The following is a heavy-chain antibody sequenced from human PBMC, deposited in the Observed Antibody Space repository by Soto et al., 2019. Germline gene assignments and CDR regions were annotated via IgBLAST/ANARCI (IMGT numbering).Heavy chain of an antibody. D-gene: IGHD6-13*01. CDR2: IYYSGST. V-gene: IGHV4-39*01. J-gene: IGHJ4*02. Sequence: QLQLQESGPGLVKSSETLSLTCTVSGGSISRSSYNWGWIRQPPGKGLEWIGSIYYSGSTYYNPSLKSRVTISVDTAKNQFSLKLSSVTAADTSAYYCARQGYSSSRGYFDYWFQGTVVTVSS. CDR3: ARQGYSSSRGYFDY. CDR1: GGSISRSSYN.